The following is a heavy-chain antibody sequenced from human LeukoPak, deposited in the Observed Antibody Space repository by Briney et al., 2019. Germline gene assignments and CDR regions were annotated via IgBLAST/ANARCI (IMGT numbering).Heavy chain of an antibody. CDR1: GYTFTGYY. D-gene: IGHD6-13*01. Sequence: ASVKVSCKASGYTFTGYYMHWVRQAPGQGLEWMGIIDPSGGSTSYAQKFQGRVTMTRDTSTSTVYMELSSLRSEDTAVYYCARDPHSRSSSYYYYYGMDVWGQGTTVTVSS. CDR3: ARDPHSRSSSYYYYYGMDV. J-gene: IGHJ6*02. CDR2: IDPSGGST. V-gene: IGHV1-46*01.